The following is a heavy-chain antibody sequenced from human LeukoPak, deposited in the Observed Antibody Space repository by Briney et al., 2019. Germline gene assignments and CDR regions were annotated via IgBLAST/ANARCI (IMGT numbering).Heavy chain of an antibody. V-gene: IGHV4-4*07. J-gene: IGHJ4*02. Sequence: SETLSLTCTVSGGSISSYYWSWIRQPAGKGLEWIGRIYTSGSTNYNPSLKSRVTMSVDTSKNQFSLKLSSVTAADTAVYYCVFQAEDGIRYFDWLLFFDYWGQGTLVTVSS. CDR3: VFQAEDGIRYFDWLLFFDY. CDR1: GGSISSYY. D-gene: IGHD3-9*01. CDR2: IYTSGST.